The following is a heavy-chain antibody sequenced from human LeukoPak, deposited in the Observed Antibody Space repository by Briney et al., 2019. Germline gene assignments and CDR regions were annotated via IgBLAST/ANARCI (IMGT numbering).Heavy chain of an antibody. CDR1: GGSISSSSYY. Sequence: SETLSLTCTVSGGSISSSSYYWGWIRQPPGKGLEWIGSIYYSGSTYYNPSLKSRVTISVDTSKNQFSLKLSSVTAADTAVYYCARWDRGTGQFDYWGQGTLVTVSS. CDR3: ARWDRGTGQFDY. CDR2: IYYSGST. D-gene: IGHD1-26*01. J-gene: IGHJ4*02. V-gene: IGHV4-39*07.